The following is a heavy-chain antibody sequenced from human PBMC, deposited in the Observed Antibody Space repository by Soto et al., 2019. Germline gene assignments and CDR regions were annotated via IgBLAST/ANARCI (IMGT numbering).Heavy chain of an antibody. CDR1: GGSISSSSYY. V-gene: IGHV4-39*01. CDR3: ASRLQQLANYNWFDP. J-gene: IGHJ5*02. D-gene: IGHD6-13*01. Sequence: SETLSLTCTVSGGSISSSSYYWGWIRQPPGKGLEWIGSIYYSGSTYYNPSLKSRVTISVDTSKNQFSLKLSSVTAADTAVYYCASRLQQLANYNWFDPWGQGTLVTVSS. CDR2: IYYSGST.